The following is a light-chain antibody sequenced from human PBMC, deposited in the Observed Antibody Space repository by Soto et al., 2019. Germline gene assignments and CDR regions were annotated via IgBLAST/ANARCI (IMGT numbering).Light chain of an antibody. CDR3: QQYGSSPWT. CDR1: QSVSSNY. CDR2: DAS. J-gene: IGKJ1*01. V-gene: IGKV3-20*01. Sequence: EIVLTQSPGTLSLSPGERAILSCRASQSVSSNYLAWYQQKPGQAPRLLIYDASSRATGIPDRFSGSGSETDFTLTISRLEPEDFAVYYCQQYGSSPWTFGQGTKVEIK.